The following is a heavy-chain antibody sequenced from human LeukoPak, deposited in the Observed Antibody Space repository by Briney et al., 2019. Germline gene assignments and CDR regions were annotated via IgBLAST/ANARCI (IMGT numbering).Heavy chain of an antibody. V-gene: IGHV3-74*01. CDR2: INSDGSST. J-gene: IGHJ4*02. D-gene: IGHD3-3*01. Sequence: GGSLRLSCAASGFTFSSYWMHWVRQAPGKGLVWVSRINSDGSSTSYADPVKGRFTISRDNAKNTLYLQMNSLRAEDTAVYYCAREPFKTDYDFWSGYYWFDYWGQGTLVTVSS. CDR3: AREPFKTDYDFWSGYYWFDY. CDR1: GFTFSSYW.